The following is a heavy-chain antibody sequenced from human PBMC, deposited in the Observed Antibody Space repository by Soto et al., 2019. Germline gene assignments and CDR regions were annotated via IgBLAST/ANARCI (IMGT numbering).Heavy chain of an antibody. CDR2: IYTSGST. V-gene: IGHV4-4*07. Sequence: QVQLQESGPGLVKPSETLSLTCTVSGGSISSYYWSWIRQPAGKGLEWIGRIYTSGSTNYNPSLKSRVTMSVDTSKNQFSLKLSSVTAADTAVYYCARGRLYCSSTSCYPSYYYYGMDVWGQGTTVTVSS. D-gene: IGHD2-2*01. CDR3: ARGRLYCSSTSCYPSYYYYGMDV. CDR1: GGSISSYY. J-gene: IGHJ6*02.